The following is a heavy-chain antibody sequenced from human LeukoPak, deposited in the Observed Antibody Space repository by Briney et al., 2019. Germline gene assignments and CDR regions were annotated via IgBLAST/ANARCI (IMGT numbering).Heavy chain of an antibody. D-gene: IGHD2-21*02. J-gene: IGHJ4*02. V-gene: IGHV3-74*01. CDR3: VRGDFTLDY. CDR1: EFTISGFW. Sequence: GGSLRLSCTASEFTISGFWMHWVRQAPGNGLVWVSRIKDDASIRDYAESVKGRFTISRGNAKNTLYLQIDSLRADDTAVYYCVRGDFTLDYWGQGTLVTVSS. CDR2: IKDDASIR.